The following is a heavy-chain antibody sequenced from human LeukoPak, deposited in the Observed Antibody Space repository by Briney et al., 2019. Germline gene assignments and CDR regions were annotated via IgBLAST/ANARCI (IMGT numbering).Heavy chain of an antibody. J-gene: IGHJ4*02. CDR1: GGTFSSYA. CDR3: AATSYGHY. D-gene: IGHD1-26*01. V-gene: IGHV1-69*13. CDR2: IIPIFGTA. Sequence: SVKVSVKASGGTFSSYAISWVRQAPGQGLEWMGGIIPIFGTANYAQKFQGRVTITAGESTSTAYMELSSLRSEDTAVYYCAATSYGHYWGQGTLVTVSS.